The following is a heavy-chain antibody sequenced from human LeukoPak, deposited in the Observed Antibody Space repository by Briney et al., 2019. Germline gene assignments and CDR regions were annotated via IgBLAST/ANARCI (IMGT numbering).Heavy chain of an antibody. CDR1: GFTVSSNY. J-gene: IGHJ5*02. Sequence: GGSLRLSCAASGFTVSSNYMSWVRQAPGKGLEWASVIYSGGSTYYADSVKGQFTISRDNSKNTLYLQMNSLRAEDTAVYYCASPASHLISSGYYYVSWGQGTLVTVSS. CDR3: ASPASHLISSGYYYVS. D-gene: IGHD3-22*01. CDR2: IYSGGST. V-gene: IGHV3-66*02.